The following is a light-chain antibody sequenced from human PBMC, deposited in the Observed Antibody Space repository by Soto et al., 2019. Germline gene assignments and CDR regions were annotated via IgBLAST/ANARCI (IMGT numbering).Light chain of an antibody. V-gene: IGKV3-20*01. CDR2: GAS. Sequence: EIVLTQSPGTLSLSPGERATLSCRASQSLSSSFLAWYQQKPGQAPRLLIYGASSRATGIPDRFSGSGSGTDFTLTISRLEPEDSALYYCQQYVRSPRTFGEGTKVEIK. J-gene: IGKJ1*01. CDR3: QQYVRSPRT. CDR1: QSLSSSF.